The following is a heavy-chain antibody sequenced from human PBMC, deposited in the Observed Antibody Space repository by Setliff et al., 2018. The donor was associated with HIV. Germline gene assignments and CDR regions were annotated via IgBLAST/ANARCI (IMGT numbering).Heavy chain of an antibody. CDR3: ARYGSGSYYTYYYYMDV. V-gene: IGHV4-59*12. CDR1: GGSISTYY. Sequence: SETLSLTCTVSGGSISTYYWNWIRQPPGKGLEWIGYISYSGSTYYNPSLKSRVIISVDTSKNQFSLKLSSVTAADTAVYYCARYGSGSYYTYYYYMDVWGKGTTVTVSS. CDR2: ISYSGST. D-gene: IGHD3-10*01. J-gene: IGHJ6*03.